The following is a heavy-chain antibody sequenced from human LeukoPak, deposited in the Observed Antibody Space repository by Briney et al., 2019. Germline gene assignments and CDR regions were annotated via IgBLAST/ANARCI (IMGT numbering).Heavy chain of an antibody. V-gene: IGHV4-34*01. J-gene: IGHJ6*03. CDR2: INHSGST. CDR1: GFTFSGYE. D-gene: IGHD3-16*02. CDR3: ARLRYYDYVWGSYRLSYYYYHMDV. Sequence: GSLRLSCAASGFTFSGYEMNWVRQAPGKGLEWIGEINHSGSTNYNPSLKSRVTISVDTSKNQFSLKLSSVTAADTAVYYCARLRYYDYVWGSYRLSYYYYHMDVWGKGTTVTVSS.